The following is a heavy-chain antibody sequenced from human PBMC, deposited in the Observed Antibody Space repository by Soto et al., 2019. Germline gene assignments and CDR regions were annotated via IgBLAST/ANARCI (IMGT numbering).Heavy chain of an antibody. J-gene: IGHJ5*02. Sequence: PSETLSLTCTVSGGSISSGDYYWSWIRQPPGKGLEWIGYIYYSGSTYYNPSLKSRVTISVDTSKNQFSLKLSSVTAADTAVYYCARDSHYYYGSGSPMGFDPWGQGTLVTVSS. CDR2: IYYSGST. CDR3: ARDSHYYYGSGSPMGFDP. D-gene: IGHD3-10*01. CDR1: GGSISSGDYY. V-gene: IGHV4-30-4*01.